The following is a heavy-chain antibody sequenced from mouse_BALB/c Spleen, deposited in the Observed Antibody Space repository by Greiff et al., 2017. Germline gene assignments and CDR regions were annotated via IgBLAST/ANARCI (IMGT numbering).Heavy chain of an antibody. V-gene: IGHV10-1*02. J-gene: IGHJ3*01. D-gene: IGHD2-4*01. Sequence: EVQLVESGGGLVQPKGSLKLSCAASGFTFNTYAMNWVRQAPGKGLEWVARIRSKSNNYATYYADSVKDRFTISRDDSQSMLYLQMNNLKTEDTAMYYCVRQGDYGSFAYWGQGTLVTVSA. CDR1: GFTFNTYA. CDR2: IRSKSNNYAT. CDR3: VRQGDYGSFAY.